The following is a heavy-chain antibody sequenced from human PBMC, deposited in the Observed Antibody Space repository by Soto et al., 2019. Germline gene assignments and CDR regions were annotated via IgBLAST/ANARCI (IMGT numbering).Heavy chain of an antibody. D-gene: IGHD3-22*01. CDR2: INAGNGNT. J-gene: IGHJ3*02. V-gene: IGHV1-3*01. Sequence: QVQLVQSGAEVKKPGASVKVSCKASGYTFTSYAMHWVRQAPGQRLEWMGWINAGNGNTKYSQKFQGRVTITRDTSASTAYMELSSLRSEDTAVYYCARDSSGYYDAFDIWGQGTMVTVSS. CDR1: GYTFTSYA. CDR3: ARDSSGYYDAFDI.